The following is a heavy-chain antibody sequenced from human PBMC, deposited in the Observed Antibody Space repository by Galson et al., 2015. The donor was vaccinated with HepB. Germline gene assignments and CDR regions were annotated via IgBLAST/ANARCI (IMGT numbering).Heavy chain of an antibody. CDR2: IDPSDSYT. J-gene: IGHJ6*02. Sequence: QSGAEVTKPGESLKISCTGSGSSFPSYWISWVRQMPGKGLEWMGRIDPSDSYTNYSPSFQGHVTISADKSISTAYLQWSSLKASDTAMYYCARDTRTQYYYYGMDVWGQGTTVTVSS. CDR3: ARDTRTQYYYYGMDV. D-gene: IGHD2-2*01. CDR1: GSSFPSYW. V-gene: IGHV5-10-1*01.